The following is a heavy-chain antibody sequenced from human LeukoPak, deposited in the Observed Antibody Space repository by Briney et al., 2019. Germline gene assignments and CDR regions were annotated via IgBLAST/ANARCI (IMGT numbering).Heavy chain of an antibody. CDR1: TSTLSAYT. CDR3: AKWALIDASAFDI. CDR2: TGRTI. V-gene: IGHV3-23*01. D-gene: IGHD2-15*01. Sequence: PGGSLRLSSAVSTSTLSAYTMAWVRQAPGKGLEWVSITGRTILYADSVRGRFIISRDNSKNTLYLQLNSLRVDDTAVYYCAKWALIDASAFDIWGQGTMVTVSS. J-gene: IGHJ3*02.